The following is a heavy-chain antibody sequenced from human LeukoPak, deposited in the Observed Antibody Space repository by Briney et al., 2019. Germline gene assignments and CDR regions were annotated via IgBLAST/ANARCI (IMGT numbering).Heavy chain of an antibody. D-gene: IGHD4-11*01. J-gene: IGHJ6*02. Sequence: GASVKVSCKASGYTFTGYYMHWVRQAPGQGLEWMGWINPNSGGTNYAQKFQGRVTMTRDTSISTAYMELSRLRSDDTAVYYCTVSPGSEPRFYYYYGMDVWGQGTTVTVSS. CDR3: TVSPGSEPRFYYYYGMDV. CDR2: INPNSGGT. V-gene: IGHV1-2*02. CDR1: GYTFTGYY.